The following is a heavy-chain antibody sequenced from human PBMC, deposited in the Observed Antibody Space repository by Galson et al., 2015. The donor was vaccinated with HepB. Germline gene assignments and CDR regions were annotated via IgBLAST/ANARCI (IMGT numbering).Heavy chain of an antibody. V-gene: IGHV3-11*06. CDR2: ISNKASYI. CDR1: GFTFSDSC. J-gene: IGHJ4*02. D-gene: IGHD1-26*01. CDR3: ARGGLFRLDRSGTPWTSHS. Sequence: SLRLSCAASGFTFSDSCMNWIRQAPGKGLEWVSYISNKASYIDYEDPVKGRVTITRDNAKNSLYLQLNSLRAEDTAVYYCARGGLFRLDRSGTPWTSHSWGQGTLVTVSS.